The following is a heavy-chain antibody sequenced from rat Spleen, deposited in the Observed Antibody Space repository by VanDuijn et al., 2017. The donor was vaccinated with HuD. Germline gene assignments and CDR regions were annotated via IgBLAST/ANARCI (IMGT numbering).Heavy chain of an antibody. CDR1: GFTFSSYW. CDR2: ISYDGTST. Sequence: EVQLVESGGGLVQPGRSLKLSCVASGFTFSSYWIYWVRQAPKKGLEWVAYISYDGTSTYYRDSVKGRFTISRDNAKSTLYLQMDSLRSEDTATYYCTTDSYFDGTYYPGGFDYWGQGVMVTVSS. J-gene: IGHJ2*01. CDR3: TTDSYFDGTYYPGGFDY. D-gene: IGHD1-12*02. V-gene: IGHV5-20*01.